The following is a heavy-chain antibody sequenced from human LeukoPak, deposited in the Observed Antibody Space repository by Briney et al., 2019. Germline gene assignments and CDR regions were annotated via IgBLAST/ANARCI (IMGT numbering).Heavy chain of an antibody. J-gene: IGHJ5*02. Sequence: GASVKVSCKASGGTFSSYAISWVRQAPGQGLEWMGGIIPIFGTANYAQKFQGRVTITTDESTSTAYMELSSLRSEDTAVYYCARASDYVARPNWFDPWGQGTLVTVSS. D-gene: IGHD3-16*01. V-gene: IGHV1-69*05. CDR2: IIPIFGTA. CDR1: GGTFSSYA. CDR3: ARASDYVARPNWFDP.